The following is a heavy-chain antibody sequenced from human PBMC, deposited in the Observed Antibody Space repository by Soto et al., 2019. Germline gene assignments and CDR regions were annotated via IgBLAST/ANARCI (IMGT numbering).Heavy chain of an antibody. CDR2: IYYSGGT. CDR3: ARVEADQNYYYYGMDV. J-gene: IGHJ6*02. V-gene: IGHV4-59*01. D-gene: IGHD2-2*01. CDR1: GGSISSYY. Sequence: SETLSLTCTVSGGSISSYYWSWIRQPPGKGLEWIGYIYYSGGTNYNPSLKSRVTISVDTSKNQFSLKLSSVTAADTAVYYCARVEADQNYYYYGMDVWGQGTTVTVSS.